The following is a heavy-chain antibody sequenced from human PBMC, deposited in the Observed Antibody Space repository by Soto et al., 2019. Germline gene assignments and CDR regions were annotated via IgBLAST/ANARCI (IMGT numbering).Heavy chain of an antibody. CDR3: ARPKDSSGYYYDS. CDR2: ISAYNGNT. D-gene: IGHD3-22*01. V-gene: IGHV1-18*01. J-gene: IGHJ5*01. Sequence: GASVKVSWKASGETITSKGMSWVRQSPGQGLEWMGLISAYNGNTNYAQKLQGRVTMTTDTSTSTAYMELRSLRSDATALYYCARPKDSSGYYYDSWGQATLVTVSS. CDR1: GETITSKG.